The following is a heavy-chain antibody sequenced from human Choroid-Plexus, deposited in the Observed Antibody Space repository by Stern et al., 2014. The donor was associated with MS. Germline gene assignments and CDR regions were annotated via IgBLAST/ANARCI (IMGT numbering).Heavy chain of an antibody. CDR1: GFSFSNYA. CDR2: ISASGGST. J-gene: IGHJ6*02. CDR3: ASRTRYYGMDV. Sequence: EVQLVESGGGLVQPGGSLRLACAASGFSFSNYAMTWVRQAPGKGLEWVSGISASGGSTYHADYGKGRFTIFRDNSKNTVYLRMNGLRGEDTAVYYCASRTRYYGMDVWGQGTTVTVSS. V-gene: IGHV3-23*04. D-gene: IGHD1-14*01.